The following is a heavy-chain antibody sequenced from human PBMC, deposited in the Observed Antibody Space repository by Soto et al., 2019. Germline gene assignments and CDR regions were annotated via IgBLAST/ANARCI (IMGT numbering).Heavy chain of an antibody. CDR1: GFTFSSYA. CDR3: AKRRGAGGHFDY. Sequence: DVQLLESGGGLVQPAGSLRLSCAASGFTFSSYAMGWVRQGPGKGLEGVAVVSIGGSTHYADSVRGRFTISRDNSKNTLSLQMNSLTAEDTAVYFCAKRRGAGGHFDYWGQGALVTVSS. CDR2: VSIGGST. J-gene: IGHJ4*02. D-gene: IGHD2-15*01. V-gene: IGHV3-23*01.